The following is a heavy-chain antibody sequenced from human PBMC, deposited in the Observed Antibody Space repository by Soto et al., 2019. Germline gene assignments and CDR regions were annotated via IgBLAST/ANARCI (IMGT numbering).Heavy chain of an antibody. V-gene: IGHV1-69*13. CDR2: IIPIFGTA. J-gene: IGHJ6*02. CDR1: GGTFSSYA. Sequence: SVKVSCKASGGTFSSYAISWVRQAPGQGLEWMGGIIPIFGTANYAQKFQGRVTITADESTGTAYMELSSLRSEDTAVYYCARGPASSVVPAAIRYYGMDVWGQGTTVTVSS. CDR3: ARGPASSVVPAAIRYYGMDV. D-gene: IGHD2-2*02.